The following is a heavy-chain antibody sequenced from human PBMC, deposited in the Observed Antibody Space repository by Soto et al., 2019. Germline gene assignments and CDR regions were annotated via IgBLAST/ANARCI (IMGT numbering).Heavy chain of an antibody. Sequence: GASVKVSCKASGYTFTGYYMHWVRQAPGQGLEWMGWINPNSGGTNYAQKFQGWVTMTRDTSISTAYMELSRLRSDDTAVYYCARVEGYSGYDPFAFDYWGQGTLVTVSS. V-gene: IGHV1-2*04. CDR3: ARVEGYSGYDPFAFDY. CDR1: GYTFTGYY. D-gene: IGHD5-12*01. J-gene: IGHJ4*02. CDR2: INPNSGGT.